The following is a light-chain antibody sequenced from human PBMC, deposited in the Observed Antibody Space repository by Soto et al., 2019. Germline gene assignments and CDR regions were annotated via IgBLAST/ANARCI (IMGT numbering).Light chain of an antibody. Sequence: EIVLTQSPATLSLSPGERATLSCRASQSVGSALAWYQQKPGQTPRLLTYDASSRATGIPARFSGSGSGTDFTLTISSLEPEDFAVYYCQQRSNWPPYTFGPGTKVEIK. J-gene: IGKJ3*01. CDR1: QSVGSA. V-gene: IGKV3-11*01. CDR2: DAS. CDR3: QQRSNWPPYT.